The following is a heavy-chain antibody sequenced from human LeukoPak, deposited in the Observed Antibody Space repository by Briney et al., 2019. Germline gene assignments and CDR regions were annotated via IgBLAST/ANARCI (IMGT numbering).Heavy chain of an antibody. CDR1: GFSFSSYA. CDR2: ISGSGGST. CDR3: AKGWFGELLSDNWFDP. V-gene: IGHV3-23*01. D-gene: IGHD3-10*01. J-gene: IGHJ5*02. Sequence: GGSLRLSCAAFGFSFSSYAMSWVRQAPGKGLEWVSAISGSGGSTYYADSVKGRFTISRDNSKNTLYLQMNSLRAEDTAVYYCAKGWFGELLSDNWFDPWGQGTLVTVSS.